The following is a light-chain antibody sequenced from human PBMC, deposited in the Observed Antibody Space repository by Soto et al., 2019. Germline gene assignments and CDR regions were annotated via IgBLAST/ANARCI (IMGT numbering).Light chain of an antibody. CDR2: DVS. CDR3: QQYDYSRT. V-gene: IGKV1-5*01. CDR1: QSITAS. Sequence: DIQMTQSPPSLSVSVGDRVTITCRSSQSITASLAWYQQKPGEAPKLLIYDVSNLESGVPSRFSGSGSGTQFSLTIRSLQPDDFATYYCQQYDYSRTFGQGTKVDIK. J-gene: IGKJ1*01.